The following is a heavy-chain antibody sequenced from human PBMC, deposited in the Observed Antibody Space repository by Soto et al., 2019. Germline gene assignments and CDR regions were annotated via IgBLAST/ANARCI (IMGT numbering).Heavy chain of an antibody. CDR1: GFTFSSYS. Sequence: EVQLVESGGGLVKPGGSLRLSCAASGFTFSSYSMNWVRQAPGKGLEWVSSISSSSSYIYYADSVKGRFTISRDNAKNSLSLEMNSLRAEDRAVHYCARGGDYDFWSGYYSRYGMDVWGQGTTVTVSS. V-gene: IGHV3-21*01. D-gene: IGHD3-3*01. CDR3: ARGGDYDFWSGYYSRYGMDV. J-gene: IGHJ6*02. CDR2: ISSSSSYI.